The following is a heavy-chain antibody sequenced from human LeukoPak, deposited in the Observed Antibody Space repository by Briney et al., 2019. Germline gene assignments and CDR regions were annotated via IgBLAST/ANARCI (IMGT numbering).Heavy chain of an antibody. J-gene: IGHJ4*02. CDR2: MDDSGST. D-gene: IGHD6-19*01. V-gene: IGHV4-59*08. CDR3: ARHSSGAGGAFQY. Sequence: PSETLSLTCTVSGGSISSYYWSWIRQPPGKGLEWIGYMDDSGSTNYNPSLTSRVTISEDTFKNQLSLKLGSVTAADTAVYYCARHSSGAGGAFQYWGQGTPVTV. CDR1: GGSISSYY.